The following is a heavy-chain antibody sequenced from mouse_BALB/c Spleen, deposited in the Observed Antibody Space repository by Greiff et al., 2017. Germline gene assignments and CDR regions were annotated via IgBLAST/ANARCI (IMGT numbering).Heavy chain of an antibody. CDR2: ISYSGST. CDR3: ARSGWGAMDY. V-gene: IGHV3-2*02. CDR1: GYSITSDYA. J-gene: IGHJ4*01. Sequence: EVQLQESGPGLVKPSQSLSLTCTVTGYSITSDYAWNWIRQFPGNKLEWMGYISYSGSTSYNPSLKSRISITRDTSKNQFFLQLNSVTTEDTATYYCARSGWGAMDYWGQGTSVTVSS.